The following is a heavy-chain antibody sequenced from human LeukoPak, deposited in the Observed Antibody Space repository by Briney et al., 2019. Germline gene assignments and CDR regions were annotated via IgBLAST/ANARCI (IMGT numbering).Heavy chain of an antibody. V-gene: IGHV3-7*01. D-gene: IGHD2-21*02. Sequence: GGSLRLSCVVSGFTFNRCWMNWVRQAPGKGLEWVAHINTDGRDTYYVDSVKGRFTISRDNAQNSMYLQMNSLRVEDTAVYYCTSWGDTTAEYFQRWGQGTLVTVSS. J-gene: IGHJ1*01. CDR3: TSWGDTTAEYFQR. CDR1: GFTFNRCW. CDR2: INTDGRDT.